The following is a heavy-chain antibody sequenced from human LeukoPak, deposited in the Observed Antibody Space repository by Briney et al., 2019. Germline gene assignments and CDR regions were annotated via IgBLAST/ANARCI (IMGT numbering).Heavy chain of an antibody. Sequence: GASVKVSCKASGYTFTSYGISWVRQAPGQGLEWMGGIIPIFGTANYAQKFQGRVTITTDESTSTAYMELSSLRSEDTAVYYCASPGDLQSFDYWGQGTLVTVSS. J-gene: IGHJ4*02. D-gene: IGHD4-11*01. CDR3: ASPGDLQSFDY. V-gene: IGHV1-69*05. CDR1: GYTFTSYG. CDR2: IIPIFGTA.